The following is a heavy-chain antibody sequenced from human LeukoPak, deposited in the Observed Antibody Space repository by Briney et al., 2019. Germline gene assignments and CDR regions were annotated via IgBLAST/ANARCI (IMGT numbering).Heavy chain of an antibody. CDR2: ISASGGST. D-gene: IGHD5-24*01. V-gene: IGHV3-23*01. J-gene: IGHJ4*02. Sequence: GGSLRLPCAASGFTFSSYAMSWVRQAPGKGLEWVSLISASGGSTYYADSVKGRFTISRDNSKNTLYLQMSSLRAEDTAVYYCAKGRNDYKYYFDYWGQGTLVTVSS. CDR3: AKGRNDYKYYFDY. CDR1: GFTFSSYA.